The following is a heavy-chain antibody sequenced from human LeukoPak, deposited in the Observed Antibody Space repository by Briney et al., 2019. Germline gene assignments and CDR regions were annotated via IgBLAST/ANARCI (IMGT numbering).Heavy chain of an antibody. J-gene: IGHJ5*02. CDR1: GFTFSSYW. V-gene: IGHV3-7*01. D-gene: IGHD3-3*01. Sequence: GGSLRLSCAASGFTFSSYWMSWVRLPPGKGPEWVANIKQDGSEKYYVDSVKGRFTISGDNAKNSLHLQMNSLRAEDTAVYYCARDHIMGYEFWSCYYPWGQGTLVTVSS. CDR2: IKQDGSEK. CDR3: ARDHIMGYEFWSCYYP.